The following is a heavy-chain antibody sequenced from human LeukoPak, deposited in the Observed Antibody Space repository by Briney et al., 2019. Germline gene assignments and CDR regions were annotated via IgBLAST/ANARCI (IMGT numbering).Heavy chain of an antibody. J-gene: IGHJ6*02. V-gene: IGHV3-23*01. CDR3: ARSRRDNYYYYYGMDV. Sequence: PGGSLRLSCAASGFTFSSYAMSWVRQAPGKGLEWVSAISGSGGSTYYADSVKGRFTISRDNSKNTLYLQMNSLRAEDTAVYYCARSRRDNYYYYYGMDVWGQGTTVTVSS. CDR1: GFTFSSYA. CDR2: ISGSGGST. D-gene: IGHD5-24*01.